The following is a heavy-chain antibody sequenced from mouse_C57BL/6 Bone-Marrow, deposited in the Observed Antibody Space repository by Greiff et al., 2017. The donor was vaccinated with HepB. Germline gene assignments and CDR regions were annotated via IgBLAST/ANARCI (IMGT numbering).Heavy chain of an antibody. D-gene: IGHD2-2*01. Sequence: EVKLMESGGDLVKPGGSLKLSCAASGFTFSSYGMSWVRQTPDKRLEWVATISSGGSYTYYPDSVKGRFTISRDNAKNTLYLQMSSLKSEDTAMYYCARQSCMVTTGDWFAYWGQGTLVTVSA. V-gene: IGHV5-6*01. CDR2: ISSGGSYT. CDR1: GFTFSSYG. CDR3: ARQSCMVTTGDWFAY. J-gene: IGHJ3*01.